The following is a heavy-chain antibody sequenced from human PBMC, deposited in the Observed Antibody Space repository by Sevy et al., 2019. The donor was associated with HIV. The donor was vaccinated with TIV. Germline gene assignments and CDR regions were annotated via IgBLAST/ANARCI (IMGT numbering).Heavy chain of an antibody. V-gene: IGHV5-51*01. D-gene: IGHD3-9*01. CDR1: GYTFSSFW. CDR2: IFPGNSDT. Sequence: GESLKISCKGAGYTFSSFWIGWARQMPGKGLEWMGIIFPGNSDTRYSPSFQGQVTISVDKATSTAYLQWSSLKASDTAVYYCARGPLVTHVDWLDSWGQGTLVTVSS. J-gene: IGHJ5*01. CDR3: ARGPLVTHVDWLDS.